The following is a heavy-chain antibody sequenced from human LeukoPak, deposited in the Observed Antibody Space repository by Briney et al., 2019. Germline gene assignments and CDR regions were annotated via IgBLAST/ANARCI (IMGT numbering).Heavy chain of an antibody. CDR2: IKQDGSEK. Sequence: GGSLRLSCAASGFTFSSYWMSWVRQAPGKGLEWVANIKQDGSEKYYVDSVKGRFTISRDNAKNSLYLQMNSLRAEDTALYYCARGIRAPWAPYDSSGYPVDYWGQGTLVTVSS. V-gene: IGHV3-7*03. D-gene: IGHD3-22*01. J-gene: IGHJ4*02. CDR1: GFTFSSYW. CDR3: ARGIRAPWAPYDSSGYPVDY.